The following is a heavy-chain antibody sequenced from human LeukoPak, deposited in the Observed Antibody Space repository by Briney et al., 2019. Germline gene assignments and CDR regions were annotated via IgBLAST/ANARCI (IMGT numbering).Heavy chain of an antibody. CDR3: ARGIFCSSTSCYTEGFDY. CDR2: INPSDGAT. D-gene: IGHD2-2*02. J-gene: IGHJ4*02. V-gene: IGHV1-46*01. Sequence: GASVRVSCKASGYTFTMYYIHWVRQAPGQGLEWMGMINPSDGATTYAQRFQGRVTMTREMSTTTVYMDLRSLRSEDTAVYYCARGIFCSSTSCYTEGFDYWGQGTLVTVSS. CDR1: GYTFTMYY.